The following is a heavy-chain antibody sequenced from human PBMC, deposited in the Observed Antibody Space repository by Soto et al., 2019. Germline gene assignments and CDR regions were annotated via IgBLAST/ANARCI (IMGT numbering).Heavy chain of an antibody. CDR1: GYTFTGYY. Sequence: ASVKVSCKASGYTFTGYYMHWVRQAPGQGLEWMGWINPNSGGTNYAQKFQGWVTMTRDTSISTAYMELSRLRSDDTAVYYCAREGVYCSGGSCYHGMDFWGQGSSVTGSS. CDR3: AREGVYCSGGSCYHGMDF. CDR2: INPNSGGT. V-gene: IGHV1-2*04. D-gene: IGHD2-15*01. J-gene: IGHJ6*02.